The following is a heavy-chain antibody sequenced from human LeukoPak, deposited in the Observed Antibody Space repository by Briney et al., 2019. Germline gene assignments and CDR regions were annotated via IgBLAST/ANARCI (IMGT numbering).Heavy chain of an antibody. CDR2: INPSGGST. D-gene: IGHD2-15*01. Sequence: ASVKVSCKASGYTFTSHYMHWVRQAPGQGLEWMGIINPSGGSTSYAQKFQGRVTMTRDTSTSTVYMELSSLRSEDTAVYYCARVVWDCSGGSCYSEATRQGDWYFDLWGRGTLVTVSS. CDR1: GYTFTSHY. CDR3: ARVVWDCSGGSCYSEATRQGDWYFDL. J-gene: IGHJ2*01. V-gene: IGHV1-46*01.